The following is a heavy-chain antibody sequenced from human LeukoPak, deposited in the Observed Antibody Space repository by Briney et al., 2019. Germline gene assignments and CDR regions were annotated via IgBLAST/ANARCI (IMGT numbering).Heavy chain of an antibody. D-gene: IGHD1-20*01. CDR1: GFTFSSYA. Sequence: GGSLRLSCAASGFTFSSYAMHWVRQAPGKGLEWVAVISYDGSNKYYADSVKGRFTISRDNSKNTLYLQMNSLRAEDTAVYYCARGNWNDLTRFDPWGQGTLVTASS. CDR3: ARGNWNDLTRFDP. J-gene: IGHJ5*02. CDR2: ISYDGSNK. V-gene: IGHV3-30-3*01.